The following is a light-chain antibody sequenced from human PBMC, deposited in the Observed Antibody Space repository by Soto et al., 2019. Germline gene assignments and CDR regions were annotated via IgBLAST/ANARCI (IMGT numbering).Light chain of an antibody. CDR1: XXXIGSNT. CDR3: AAWDDSLNGYV. J-gene: IGLJ1*01. Sequence: QSVLXXXXSASXTXXXXXXIXXXXSXXXIGSNTVNWYRQLPGTAPKLLXYXXNQRPSGVHDRFSGSKSGTSASLAISGLQSEDEADYYCAAWDDSLNGYVFGTGTKVTVL. CDR2: XXN. V-gene: IGLV1-44*01.